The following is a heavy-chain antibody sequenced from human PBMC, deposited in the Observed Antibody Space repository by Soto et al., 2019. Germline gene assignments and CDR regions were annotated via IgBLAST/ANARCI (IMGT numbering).Heavy chain of an antibody. CDR1: GGSSISGGYC. CDR3: ARSGYCSGGSCYGVYYYYYGMDV. CDR2: IYYSGST. V-gene: IGHV4-30-4*01. Sequence: PLETLSLTCTFSGGSSISGGYCWSWIRQPPGKGLEWIGYIYYSGSTYYNPSLKSRVTISVDTSKNQFSLKLSSVTAADTAAYYCARSGYCSGGSCYGVYYYYYGMDVWGQGTTVTVSS. J-gene: IGHJ6*02. D-gene: IGHD2-15*01.